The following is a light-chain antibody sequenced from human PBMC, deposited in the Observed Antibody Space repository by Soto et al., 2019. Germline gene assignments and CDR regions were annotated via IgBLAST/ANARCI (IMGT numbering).Light chain of an antibody. CDR3: FSYAGSYTSV. Sequence: QSALTQPASVSGSPGQSITISCTGTSSDVGSYNLVSWYQQHPGKAPKLMIYEGSKRPSGVSNRFSGSKSGNTASLTISGLQVEDEADYYCFSYAGSYTSVFGTGTKLTVL. V-gene: IGLV2-23*01. CDR1: SSDVGSYNL. CDR2: EGS. J-gene: IGLJ1*01.